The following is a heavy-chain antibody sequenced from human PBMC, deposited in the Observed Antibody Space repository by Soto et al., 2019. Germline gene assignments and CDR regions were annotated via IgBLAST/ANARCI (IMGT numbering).Heavy chain of an antibody. CDR2: FCYTGST. CDR1: GGSISGRC. V-gene: IGHV4-59*01. J-gene: IGHJ5*02. CDR3: AKSHYDSSGYYIIDH. D-gene: IGHD3-22*01. Sequence: SLTCTVSGGSISGRCWSWVRQSPGKGLEWIGYFCYTGSTNYNPSLKSRVTISVDRSKTQCSLKLTSVTAADTAVYYCAKSHYDSSGYYIIDHWGQGTQVTVSS.